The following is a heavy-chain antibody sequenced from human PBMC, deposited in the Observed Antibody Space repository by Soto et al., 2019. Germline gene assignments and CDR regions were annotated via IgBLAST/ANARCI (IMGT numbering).Heavy chain of an antibody. CDR2: IKNEANSYTT. CDR3: ARSSGSGWGSYLDY. V-gene: IGHV3-72*01. J-gene: IGHJ4*02. D-gene: IGHD3-10*01. CDR1: GFTFSDRF. Sequence: EVQLVESGGGLVQPGGSLRLSCTVSGFTFSDRFMDWVRQAPGKGLEWVGRIKNEANSYTTEYAASVKGRFTISRDDSKNSLYLQVNSLKAEDTAVYYCARSSGSGWGSYLDYWGQGTLVTVSS.